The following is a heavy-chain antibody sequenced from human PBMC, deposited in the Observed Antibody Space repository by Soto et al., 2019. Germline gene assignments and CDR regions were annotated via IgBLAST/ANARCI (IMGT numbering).Heavy chain of an antibody. J-gene: IGHJ3*02. CDR2: IYYRGST. CDR3: ARGLDDGFDI. V-gene: IGHV4-31*03. CDR1: GGSISGDGYY. Sequence: QVQLQESGPGLVKPSQTLSLTCTVSGGSISGDGYYWSWVRQHPGKGLEWIGYIYYRGSTSYNPSLKSRVSTSVGTSKNQFSLRLSSVTAADTAVYYCARGLDDGFDIWGQGTMVTVSS.